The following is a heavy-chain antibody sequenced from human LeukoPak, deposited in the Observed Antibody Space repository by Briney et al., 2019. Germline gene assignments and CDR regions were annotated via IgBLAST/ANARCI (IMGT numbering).Heavy chain of an antibody. Sequence: GGSLRLSCAASGFTFSRNAMHWVHQGPGKGLEWVAYIAHHGNDKYYVDSVKGRFTISRDNSKRTLYLQMNSLRPDDTAVYYCAKDGSWSCTDWGQGTLVTVSS. CDR1: GFTFSRNA. V-gene: IGHV3-30*02. D-gene: IGHD2-8*02. CDR3: AKDGSWSCTD. CDR2: IAHHGNDK. J-gene: IGHJ4*02.